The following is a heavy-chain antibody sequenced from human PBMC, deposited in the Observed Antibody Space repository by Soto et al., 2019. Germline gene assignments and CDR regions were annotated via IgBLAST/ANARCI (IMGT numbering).Heavy chain of an antibody. V-gene: IGHV3-11*05. Sequence: PGGSLRLSCAGSGFSFGDSYMSWIRQAPGKGLEWLSYISPGSRYPAYADSVKGRFTISRDNAKRSLYLQMMSLTAEDSAVYYCAKDRTVAARNFDYWGQGTQVTVSS. CDR1: GFSFGDSY. CDR3: AKDRTVAARNFDY. CDR2: ISPGSRYP. J-gene: IGHJ4*02. D-gene: IGHD6-6*01.